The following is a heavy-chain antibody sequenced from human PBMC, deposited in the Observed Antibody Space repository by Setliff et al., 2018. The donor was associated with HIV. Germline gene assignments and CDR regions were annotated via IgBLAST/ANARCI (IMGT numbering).Heavy chain of an antibody. CDR2: TYHSGST. Sequence: SETLSLTCAVSGYSISSGYSWGWIRQPPGKGLEWIGSTYHSGSTYYNPSLKSRVTISVDTSKNQFSLKLSSVTAADTAVYYCARDRRGYDYVLDYWGQGTLVTVSS. J-gene: IGHJ4*02. V-gene: IGHV4-38-2*02. CDR3: ARDRRGYDYVLDY. CDR1: GYSISSGYS. D-gene: IGHD5-12*01.